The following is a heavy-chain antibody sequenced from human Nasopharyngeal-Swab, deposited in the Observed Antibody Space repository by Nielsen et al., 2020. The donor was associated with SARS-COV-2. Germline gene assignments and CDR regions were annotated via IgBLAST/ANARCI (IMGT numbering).Heavy chain of an antibody. V-gene: IGHV3-30-3*01. Sequence: LSLTCAASGFTFSSYAMHWVRQAPGKGLEWVAVISYDGSNKYYADSVKGRFTISRDNSKNTLYLQMNSLRAEDTAVYYCARETIFGVVITHNWFDPWGQGTLVTVSS. D-gene: IGHD3-3*01. CDR2: ISYDGSNK. J-gene: IGHJ5*02. CDR3: ARETIFGVVITHNWFDP. CDR1: GFTFSSYA.